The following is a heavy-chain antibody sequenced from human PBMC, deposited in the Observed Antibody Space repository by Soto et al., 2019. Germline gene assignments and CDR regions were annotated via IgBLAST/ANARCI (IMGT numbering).Heavy chain of an antibody. V-gene: IGHV3-30-3*01. CDR2: ISYDGSNK. J-gene: IGHJ5*02. Sequence: QSGGSLRLSCAASGFTFSSYAMHWVRQAPGKGLEWVAVISYDGSNKYYADSVKGRFTISRDNSKNTLYLQMNSLRAEDTAVYYCARDTLLEGLYSSSYNWFDPWGQGTLVTVS. D-gene: IGHD6-6*01. CDR3: ARDTLLEGLYSSSYNWFDP. CDR1: GFTFSSYA.